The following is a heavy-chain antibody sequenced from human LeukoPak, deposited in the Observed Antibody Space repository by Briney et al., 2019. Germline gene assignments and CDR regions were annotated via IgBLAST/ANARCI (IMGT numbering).Heavy chain of an antibody. Sequence: GALRASCLASGVPFIRYGVRWGRQAPGVGGEGGSAISLSTYTTYYAKSVKGRFTISRDNSRNTLFLQMNSLRADDTAVYYCVKDQLNRFCSAGSCSITHDYWGQGTLVTVSS. CDR2: ISLSTYTT. CDR3: VKDQLNRFCSAGSCSITHDY. J-gene: IGHJ4*02. D-gene: IGHD2-15*01. V-gene: IGHV3-23*05. CDR1: GVPFIRYG.